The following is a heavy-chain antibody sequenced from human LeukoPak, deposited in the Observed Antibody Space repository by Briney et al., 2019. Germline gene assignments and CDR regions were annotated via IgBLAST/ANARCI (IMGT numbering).Heavy chain of an antibody. D-gene: IGHD3-3*01. Sequence: ASVKVSCKASGYTFTSYYMHWVRQAPGQGLEWMGIINPSGGSTSYAQKFQGRVTMTRDTSTSTVYMELSSLRSEDTAVYYCARASPLDYDSWSGYYHYYFDCWGQGTLVTVSS. CDR3: ARASPLDYDSWSGYYHYYFDC. CDR1: GYTFTSYY. V-gene: IGHV1-46*01. J-gene: IGHJ4*02. CDR2: INPSGGST.